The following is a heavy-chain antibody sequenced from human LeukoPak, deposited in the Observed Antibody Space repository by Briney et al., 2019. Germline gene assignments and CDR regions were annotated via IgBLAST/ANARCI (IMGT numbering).Heavy chain of an antibody. CDR2: ISPGGGTT. Sequence: PGGSLRLSCAVSGFAFGSEAMSWVRQSPARGLEWVASISPGGGTTYYADSVKGRFTISRDNAKNSLYLQMNSLRAEDTAVYYCAREHTSLAFDYWGQGTLVTVSS. CDR1: GFAFGSEA. D-gene: IGHD2-2*01. V-gene: IGHV3-23*01. CDR3: AREHTSLAFDY. J-gene: IGHJ4*02.